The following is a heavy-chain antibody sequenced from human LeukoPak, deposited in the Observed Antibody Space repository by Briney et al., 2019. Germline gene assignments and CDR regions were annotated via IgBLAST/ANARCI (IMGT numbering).Heavy chain of an antibody. CDR3: ARSHYDFWSGYSAGFDP. V-gene: IGHV3-21*01. Sequence: GGSLRLSCAASGFTFSSYSMNWVRQAPREGLEWVSSISSSSSYIYYADSVKGRFTISRDNAKNSLYLQMNSLRAEDTAVYYCARSHYDFWSGYSAGFDPWGQGTLVTVSS. D-gene: IGHD3-3*01. J-gene: IGHJ5*02. CDR2: ISSSSSYI. CDR1: GFTFSSYS.